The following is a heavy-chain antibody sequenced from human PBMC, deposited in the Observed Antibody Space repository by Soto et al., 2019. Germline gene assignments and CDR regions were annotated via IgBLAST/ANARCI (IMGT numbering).Heavy chain of an antibody. Sequence: QVQLQESGPGLVKPSETLSLTCTVSGGSISSYYWSWIRQPPGKGLEWIGYIYYSGSTNYNPSLKTRVTISVDTSKNPFSLQLSSVTAADTAVYYCAIHYPRVVVPAHFDYSGQGTLVTLSS. D-gene: IGHD2-21*02. V-gene: IGHV4-59*08. CDR2: IYYSGST. J-gene: IGHJ4*02. CDR1: GGSISSYY. CDR3: AIHYPRVVVPAHFDY.